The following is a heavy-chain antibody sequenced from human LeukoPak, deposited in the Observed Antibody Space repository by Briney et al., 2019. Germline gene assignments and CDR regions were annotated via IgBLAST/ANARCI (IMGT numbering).Heavy chain of an antibody. CDR2: INPNSGGT. Sequence: ASVRVSSTAPGDSSIGYYRYWRRQAPGQGLECMGWINPNSGGTNYAQKFQGRVTMTRDTSISTAYMELSRLRSEDTAVYYCARGYSTVTIYIANFDYWGQGTLVTVSS. V-gene: IGHV1-2*02. CDR3: ARGYSTVTIYIANFDY. J-gene: IGHJ4*02. D-gene: IGHD4-17*01. CDR1: GDSSIGYY.